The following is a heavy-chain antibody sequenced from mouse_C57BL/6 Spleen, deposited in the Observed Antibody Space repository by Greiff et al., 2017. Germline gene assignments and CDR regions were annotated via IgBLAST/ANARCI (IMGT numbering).Heavy chain of an antibody. CDR3: ARSSYYDYDGAWFAY. V-gene: IGHV1-52*01. J-gene: IGHJ3*01. Sequence: QVQLQQPGAELVRPGSSVKLSCKASGYTFTSYWMHWVKQRPIQGLEWIGNIDPSDSETHYNQKFKDKATLTVDKSSSTAYMQLSSLTSEDSAVYCCARSSYYDYDGAWFAYWGQGTLVTVSA. D-gene: IGHD2-4*01. CDR2: IDPSDSET. CDR1: GYTFTSYW.